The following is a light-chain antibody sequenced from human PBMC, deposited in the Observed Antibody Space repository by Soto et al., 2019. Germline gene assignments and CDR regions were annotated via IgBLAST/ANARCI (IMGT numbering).Light chain of an antibody. V-gene: IGKV3-20*01. CDR3: QQYGSSPIT. CDR1: QSITSSY. CDR2: GSS. J-gene: IGKJ5*01. Sequence: EIVLTQSPGTLSLSPGERATLSCRASQSITSSYLAWYQQKPGQAPRLLIYGSSSRTTGIPDRFSGSGSGTDFTLTISRLEPEDFAVYYCQQYGSSPITFGQGTRLEIK.